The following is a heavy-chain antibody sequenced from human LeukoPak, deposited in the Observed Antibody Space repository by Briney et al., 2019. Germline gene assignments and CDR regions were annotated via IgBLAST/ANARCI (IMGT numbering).Heavy chain of an antibody. CDR1: GFTFSSYA. D-gene: IGHD6-19*01. Sequence: GGSLRLSCAASGFTFSSYAMSWVRQAPGKGLEWVSAINTPGGSTYYADSVKGRFTISRDNSKNTLYLQKNSLRADDTAIYYCAKSMTLQWRGFFDLWGRGTHVTVSS. CDR2: INTPGGST. CDR3: AKSMTLQWRGFFDL. J-gene: IGHJ2*01. V-gene: IGHV3-23*01.